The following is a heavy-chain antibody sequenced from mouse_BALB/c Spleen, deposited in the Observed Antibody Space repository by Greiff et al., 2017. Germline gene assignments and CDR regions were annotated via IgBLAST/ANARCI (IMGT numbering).Heavy chain of an antibody. J-gene: IGHJ3*01. V-gene: IGHV1-80*01. D-gene: IGHD4-1*01. Sequence: VQLQQSGAELVRPGSSVKISCKASGYAFSSYWMNWVKQRPGQGLEWIGQIYPGDGDTNYNGKFKGKATLTADKSSSTAYMQLSSLTSEDSAVYFCASPTPNWDWFAYWGQGTLVTVSA. CDR3: ASPTPNWDWFAY. CDR2: IYPGDGDT. CDR1: GYAFSSYW.